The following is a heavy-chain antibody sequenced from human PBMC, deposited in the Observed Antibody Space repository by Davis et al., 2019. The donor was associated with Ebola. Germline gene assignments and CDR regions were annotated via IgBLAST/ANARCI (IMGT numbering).Heavy chain of an antibody. CDR3: AKERWGFALDY. J-gene: IGHJ4*02. CDR2: ISGSGGST. Sequence: GESLKISCAASGFTFSSYGMHWVRQAPGKGLEWVSAISGSGGSTYYADSVKGRFTISRDNSKNTLYLQMSSLRAEDTAVYYCAKERWGFALDYWGQGTLVTVSS. D-gene: IGHD7-27*01. CDR1: GFTFSSYG. V-gene: IGHV3-23*01.